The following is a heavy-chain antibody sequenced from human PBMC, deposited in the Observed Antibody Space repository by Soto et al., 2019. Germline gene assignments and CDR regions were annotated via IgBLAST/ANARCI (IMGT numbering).Heavy chain of an antibody. CDR1: GGSISSGGYY. D-gene: IGHD3-10*01. CDR3: ARYYGSANWFDP. J-gene: IGHJ5*02. V-gene: IGHV4-31*03. Sequence: QVQLQESGPGLVKPSQTLSLTCTVSGGSISSGGYYWSWIRQHPGKGLEWIGYIYYSGSTFYNPSLQSRVTISVDTSNNQFSLKLSSVTAADTAVYYCARYYGSANWFDPWGQGTLVTVSS. CDR2: IYYSGST.